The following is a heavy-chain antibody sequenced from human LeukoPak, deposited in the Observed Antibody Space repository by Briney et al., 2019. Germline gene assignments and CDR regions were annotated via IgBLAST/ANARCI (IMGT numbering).Heavy chain of an antibody. CDR1: GYTFTSYD. CDR2: MNPNSGNT. CDR3: ARRAKISGWYQENWFDP. Sequence: GASVKVSCKAFGYTFTSYDINWVRQATGQGLEWMGWMNPNSGNTGYAQKFQGRVTMTRNTSISTAYMELSSLRSEDTAVYYCARRAKISGWYQENWFDPWGQGTLVTVSS. V-gene: IGHV1-8*01. D-gene: IGHD6-19*01. J-gene: IGHJ5*02.